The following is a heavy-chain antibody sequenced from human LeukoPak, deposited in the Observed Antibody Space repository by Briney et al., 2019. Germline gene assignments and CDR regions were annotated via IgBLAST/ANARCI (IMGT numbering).Heavy chain of an antibody. CDR3: ARAHCSSTSCYQGYDTYYYYYGMDV. CDR2: ISSSSSYI. Sequence: PGGSLRLSCAASGFTFSSYSMNWVRQAPGKGLEWVSSISSSSSYIYYADSVKGRFTISRDNAKNSLYLQMNSLRAEDTAVYYCARAHCSSTSCYQGYDTYYYYYGMDVWGQGTTVTVSS. CDR1: GFTFSSYS. D-gene: IGHD2-2*01. V-gene: IGHV3-21*01. J-gene: IGHJ6*02.